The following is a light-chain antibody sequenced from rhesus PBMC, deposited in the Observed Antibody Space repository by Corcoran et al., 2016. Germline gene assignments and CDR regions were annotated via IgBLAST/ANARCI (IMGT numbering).Light chain of an antibody. V-gene: IGKV1-69*01. Sequence: DIQMTQSTSSLSASVGDRVTITCRASQGISNWVAWYQQKPGKAPTLLIYRASNLEKGVPSRFSGSGSGTDFTLTISSLQPEDIATYYCQQHDISPLTFGGGTKVEIK. CDR3: QQHDISPLT. CDR1: QGISNW. CDR2: RAS. J-gene: IGKJ4*01.